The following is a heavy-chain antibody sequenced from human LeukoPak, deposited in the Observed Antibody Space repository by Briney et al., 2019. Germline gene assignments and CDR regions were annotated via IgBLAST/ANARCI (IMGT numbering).Heavy chain of an antibody. CDR2: IYYSGST. Sequence: SETLSPTCTVSGGSISSYYWSWIRQPPGKGLEWIGYIYYSGSTNYNPSLKSRVTISVDTSKNQFSLKLSSVTAADTAVYYCARGYYDSSGYFLPWGQGTLVTVSS. CDR3: ARGYYDSSGYFLP. D-gene: IGHD3-22*01. J-gene: IGHJ5*02. CDR1: GGSISSYY. V-gene: IGHV4-59*01.